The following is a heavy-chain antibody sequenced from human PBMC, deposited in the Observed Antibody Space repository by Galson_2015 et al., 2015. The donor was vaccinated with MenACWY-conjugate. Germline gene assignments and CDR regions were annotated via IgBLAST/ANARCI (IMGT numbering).Heavy chain of an antibody. CDR1: GASITSNY. Sequence: SETLSLTCTVFGASITSNYWSWFRQPPGKGLEWIAYIRETGSLKDNPSLKSRVTMSADKSNNQFSLRLISVTAADTAVYYCARVPTWGSSFGYSDYWGQGILVAVSS. CDR3: ARVPTWGSSFGYSDY. CDR2: IRETGSL. J-gene: IGHJ4*02. V-gene: IGHV4-59*08. D-gene: IGHD7-27*01.